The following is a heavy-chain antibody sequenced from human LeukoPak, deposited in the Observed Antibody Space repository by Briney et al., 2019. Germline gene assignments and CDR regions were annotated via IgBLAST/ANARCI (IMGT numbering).Heavy chain of an antibody. V-gene: IGHV3-30*02. CDR3: AKGLDFYFDY. D-gene: IGHD3-3*01. CDR2: IRYDGSNK. CDR1: GFIFSNYG. Sequence: GGSLRLSCGASGFIFSNYGIHWVRQAPGKGLEWVAFIRYDGSNKYYADSVKGRFTISRDNSKNTLYLQMNSLRAEDTAVYYCAKGLDFYFDYWGQGALVTVSS. J-gene: IGHJ4*02.